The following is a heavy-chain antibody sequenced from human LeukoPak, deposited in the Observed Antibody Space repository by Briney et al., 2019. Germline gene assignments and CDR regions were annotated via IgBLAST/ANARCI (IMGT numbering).Heavy chain of an antibody. J-gene: IGHJ6*04. CDR1: GFTFSSYG. D-gene: IGHD2/OR15-2a*01. CDR3: AKERRGFYMDV. Sequence: GGSLRLSCAASGFTFSSYGMHWVRQAPGKGLEWVAVIWYDGSNKYYADSVKGRFTISRDNSKNTLYLQMNSLRAEDTALYYCAKERRGFYMDVWGKGTTVTVSS. V-gene: IGHV3-30*02. CDR2: IWYDGSNK.